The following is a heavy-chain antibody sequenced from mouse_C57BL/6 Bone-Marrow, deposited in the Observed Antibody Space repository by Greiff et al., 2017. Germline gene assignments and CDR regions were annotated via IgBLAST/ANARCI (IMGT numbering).Heavy chain of an antibody. Sequence: QVQLQQSGAELARPGASVKLSCKASGYTFTSYGISWVKQRTGQGLEWIGEIYPRSGNTYYNEKFKGKATLTADKSSSTAYMELRSLTSEDSAVYFCARRHYGSSSWYFDVWGTGTTVTVSS. J-gene: IGHJ1*03. CDR1: GYTFTSYG. CDR2: IYPRSGNT. D-gene: IGHD1-1*01. CDR3: ARRHYGSSSWYFDV. V-gene: IGHV1-81*01.